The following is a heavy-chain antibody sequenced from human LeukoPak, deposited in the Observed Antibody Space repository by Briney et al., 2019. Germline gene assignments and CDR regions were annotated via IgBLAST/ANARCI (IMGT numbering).Heavy chain of an antibody. CDR2: IRYDGSDK. CDR3: GKEGTASKASDLDH. CDR1: GFVFTDYG. D-gene: IGHD1/OR15-1a*01. J-gene: IGHJ4*02. Sequence: GGSLRLSCAAFGFVFTDYGMHWVRQAPGKGLEWVAYIRYDGSDKFYADSVKGRFTISRDNFKNTLYLQMNSLSAEDTAVYYCGKEGTASKASDLDHWGQGTLVTVSS. V-gene: IGHV3-30*02.